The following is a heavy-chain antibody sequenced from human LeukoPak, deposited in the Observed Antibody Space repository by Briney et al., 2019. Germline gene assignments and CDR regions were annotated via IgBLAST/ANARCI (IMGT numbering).Heavy chain of an antibody. CDR1: GITSGQYK. D-gene: IGHD3-22*01. Sequence: GSSLRLACEVSGITSGQYKIHWVRQAPGKGPEWLSLISYDGSYPNYADSVKGRSTISRDKSTNTVYFQLNSLRPEDTAIYYCAAYYDSNGYYFGMGFDPWGQGTLVTVSS. CDR3: AAYYDSNGYYFGMGFDP. V-gene: IGHV3-30*03. CDR2: ISYDGSYP. J-gene: IGHJ5*02.